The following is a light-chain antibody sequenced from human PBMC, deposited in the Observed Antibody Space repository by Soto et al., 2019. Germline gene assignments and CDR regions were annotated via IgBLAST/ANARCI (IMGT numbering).Light chain of an antibody. CDR3: SSYTSRSTVV. CDR1: SSDVGGYNY. J-gene: IGLJ2*01. Sequence: QSALTQPASVSGSPGQSITISCTGTSSDVGGYNYVSWYQQYPGKAPRLMVFDVSNRPSGVSNRFSGSKSGNTASLTIPGLQTEDEADYYCSSYTSRSTVVFGGGTKLTVL. V-gene: IGLV2-14*01. CDR2: DVS.